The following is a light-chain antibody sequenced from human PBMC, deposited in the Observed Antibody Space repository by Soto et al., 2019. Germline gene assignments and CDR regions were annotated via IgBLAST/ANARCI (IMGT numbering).Light chain of an antibody. CDR1: RSISTW. Sequence: DIQMTQSPSTLSASVGDRVTLTCRASRSISTWLAWYQQKPGKAPKLLIYDASSLRSGVPSRFSGSGSGTEFTLTINNLQPDDFATYYCQVYNSYSCTFGGGTKVETK. J-gene: IGKJ4*01. CDR2: DAS. CDR3: QVYNSYSCT. V-gene: IGKV1-5*01.